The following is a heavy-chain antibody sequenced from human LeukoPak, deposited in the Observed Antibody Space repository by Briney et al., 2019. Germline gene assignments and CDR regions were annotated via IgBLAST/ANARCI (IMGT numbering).Heavy chain of an antibody. Sequence: HTGGSLRLSCAASGFTFSAYWMHWVRQGPGKGLVWVSRINSDGSSTSYADSVKGRFTISRDNAKNTLYLQMNSLRAEDTAVYFCPRDFFLDSSGPNDWGQGTLVTVSS. CDR3: PRDFFLDSSGPND. CDR1: GFTFSAYW. D-gene: IGHD6-19*01. V-gene: IGHV3-74*01. J-gene: IGHJ4*02. CDR2: INSDGSST.